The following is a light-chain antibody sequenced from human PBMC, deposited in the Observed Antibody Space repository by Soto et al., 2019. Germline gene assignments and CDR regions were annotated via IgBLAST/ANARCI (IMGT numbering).Light chain of an antibody. J-gene: IGKJ2*01. CDR1: QTIRAGY. CDR2: GAP. CDR3: HQYASSHT. Sequence: EIVLTQSPDTLSLSLGERATLSCGASQTIRAGYLAWYQQKPGQAPRLLIYGAPARVTGIPDRFSGSGSGTDFTLTISRLEPEDFAVYYCHQYASSHTFGQGTKLEIK. V-gene: IGKV3-20*01.